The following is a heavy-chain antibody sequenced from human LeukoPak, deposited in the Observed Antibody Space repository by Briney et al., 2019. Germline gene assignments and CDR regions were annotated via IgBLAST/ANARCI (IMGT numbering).Heavy chain of an antibody. V-gene: IGHV4-39*01. D-gene: IGHD3-10*01. J-gene: IGHJ4*02. CDR3: GSVDRGWFGVGDY. Sequence: SETLSLTCSVSGGSISSSTYSWGWVRQPPGEGLEWIGSISNSGSTYYNPSLKSRLTISVDTSKNQFSLKLTSVTAADTAVYYCGSVDRGWFGVGDYWDQGTLVTVSS. CDR1: GGSISSSTYS. CDR2: ISNSGST.